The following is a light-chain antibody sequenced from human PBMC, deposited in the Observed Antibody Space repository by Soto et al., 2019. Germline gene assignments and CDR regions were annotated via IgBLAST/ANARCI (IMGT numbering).Light chain of an antibody. CDR3: QHYYATPHS. Sequence: DIVMTQSPDFLAVPLGERATINCKSSQSLLYSSNNKNFLAWYQQRPGQPPKLLIHWASTRESGVPDRFSGSGSETDFTLTISSLQAEDVAVYYCQHYYATPHSFGQGTRVEVK. CDR2: WAS. J-gene: IGKJ1*01. CDR1: QSLLYSSNNKNF. V-gene: IGKV4-1*01.